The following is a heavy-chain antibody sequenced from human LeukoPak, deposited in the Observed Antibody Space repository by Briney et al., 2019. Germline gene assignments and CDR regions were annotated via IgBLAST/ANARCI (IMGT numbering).Heavy chain of an antibody. D-gene: IGHD2-2*01. CDR1: GYTFTGYY. V-gene: IGHV1-2*02. J-gene: IGHJ4*02. CDR3: ARSSPLIVVVPAALYLDY. CDR2: INPNSGGT. Sequence: ASVKVFCKASGYTFTGYYMHWVRQAPGQGLEWMGWINPNSGGTNYAQKFQGRVTMTRDTSISTAYMELSRLRSDDTAVYYCARSSPLIVVVPAALYLDYWGQGTLVTVSP.